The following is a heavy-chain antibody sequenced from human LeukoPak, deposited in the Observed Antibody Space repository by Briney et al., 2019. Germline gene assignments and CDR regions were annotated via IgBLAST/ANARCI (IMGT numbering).Heavy chain of an antibody. V-gene: IGHV3-74*01. J-gene: IGHJ4*02. CDR1: GFTFSTYW. Sequence: PGGSLTLSCAGSGFTFSTYWMHWVRQAPGKGLVWVSRINSAVSTTNYADSVKGRFTISRDNAKNTLYLQMNSQRAEDTAVYYCVSGIQAPYWGQGTMVTVSS. CDR3: VSGIQAPY. D-gene: IGHD1-14*01. CDR2: INSAVSTT.